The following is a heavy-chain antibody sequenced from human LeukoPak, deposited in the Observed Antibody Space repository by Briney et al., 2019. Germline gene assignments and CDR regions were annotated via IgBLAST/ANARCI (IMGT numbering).Heavy chain of an antibody. CDR1: GFTFSSYS. CDR2: ISSSSSYI. Sequence: GGSLRLSCAASGFTFSSYSMNWVRQAPGKGLEWVSSISSSSSYIYYADSVKGRFTISRDNAKNSLYLQMNSLRAEDTAVYYCAREGPRGPYYFDYWGQGTLVTVSS. D-gene: IGHD3-10*01. J-gene: IGHJ4*02. CDR3: AREGPRGPYYFDY. V-gene: IGHV3-21*04.